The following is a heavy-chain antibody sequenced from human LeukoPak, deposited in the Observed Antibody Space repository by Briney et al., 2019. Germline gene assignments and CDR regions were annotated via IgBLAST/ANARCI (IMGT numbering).Heavy chain of an antibody. V-gene: IGHV3-53*01. J-gene: IGHJ4*02. CDR1: GLTVSSNY. D-gene: IGHD3-22*01. Sequence: GGSLRLSCAASGLTVSSNYMSWVRQAPGKGLEWVAVIYSGGSTYYADSVKGRFTISRDNSKNTLYLQMNSLRAEDTAVYYCARGNYYDSSGYYFPFDYWGQGTLVTVSS. CDR3: ARGNYYDSSGYYFPFDY. CDR2: IYSGGST.